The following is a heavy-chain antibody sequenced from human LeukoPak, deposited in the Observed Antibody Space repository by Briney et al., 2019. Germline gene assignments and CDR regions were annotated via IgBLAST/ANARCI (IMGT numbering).Heavy chain of an antibody. D-gene: IGHD1-7*01. CDR1: GGSVSSNTYY. V-gene: IGHV4-39*07. CDR3: ARGSNWDYSKRFDY. Sequence: PSETLSLTCTVSGGSVSSNTYYWSWIRQPPGKGLEWIGEINHSGSTNYNPSLKSRVTISVDTSKNQFSLKLSSVTAADTAVYYCARGSNWDYSKRFDYWGQGTLVTVSS. CDR2: INHSGST. J-gene: IGHJ4*02.